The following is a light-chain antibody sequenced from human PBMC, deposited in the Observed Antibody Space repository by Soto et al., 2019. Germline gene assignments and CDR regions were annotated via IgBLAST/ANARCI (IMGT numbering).Light chain of an antibody. CDR1: QNISIF. J-gene: IGKJ3*01. CDR2: TAS. Sequence: DIQLPQSPSSLSASVGDRVTITCRASQNISIFLNWYQQKPGKAPKLLIYTASDLESGVPSRISGGGSGTEFTLSISSLQPEDFATYYCQQSYSTLVTFGPGTKVDIK. CDR3: QQSYSTLVT. V-gene: IGKV1-39*01.